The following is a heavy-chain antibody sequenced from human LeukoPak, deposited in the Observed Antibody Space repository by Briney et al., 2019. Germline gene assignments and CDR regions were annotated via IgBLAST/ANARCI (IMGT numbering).Heavy chain of an antibody. V-gene: IGHV1-18*01. J-gene: IGHJ4*02. D-gene: IGHD6-19*01. Sequence: ASVKVSCKTSGYTFTSYAVGWVRQAPGQGLEWMGWISPYNGDTNYPQNLQGRVTLTTDTSTSTVYMELRSLRSDDTAVYYCARDLIAVAGGNYFDYWGQGTLVTVSS. CDR3: ARDLIAVAGGNYFDY. CDR2: ISPYNGDT. CDR1: GYTFTSYA.